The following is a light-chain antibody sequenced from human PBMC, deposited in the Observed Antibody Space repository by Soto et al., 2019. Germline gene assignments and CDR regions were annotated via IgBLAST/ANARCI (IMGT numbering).Light chain of an antibody. V-gene: IGKV3-15*01. CDR1: QGVTSD. Sequence: EIVMTQSPATLSVSPGERATLSCRASQGVTSDLVWYQHKPGQAPRLLIYGASTGATGIPARFSGSGSGTEFTLTINSLQSEDLAIYYCQQYNSWPITFGGGTKVEIK. CDR2: GAS. J-gene: IGKJ4*01. CDR3: QQYNSWPIT.